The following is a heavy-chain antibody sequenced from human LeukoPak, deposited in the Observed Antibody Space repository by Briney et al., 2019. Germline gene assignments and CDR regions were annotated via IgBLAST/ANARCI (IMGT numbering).Heavy chain of an antibody. Sequence: GGSLRLSCAASGFTFSSYNMNWVRQAPGKGLEWVSYISSRSSTTYYADSVKGRFTISRDNAKNSLYLQMNSLRAEDTAVYYCARGGDYTPDYWAREPWSPSPQ. V-gene: IGHV3-48*01. D-gene: IGHD4-17*01. CDR2: ISSRSSTT. CDR3: ARGGDYTPDY. J-gene: IGHJ4*02. CDR1: GFTFSSYN.